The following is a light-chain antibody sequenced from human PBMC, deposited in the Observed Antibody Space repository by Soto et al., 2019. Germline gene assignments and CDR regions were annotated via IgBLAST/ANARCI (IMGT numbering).Light chain of an antibody. CDR2: DVS. V-gene: IGKV3-20*01. Sequence: EIVLTQSPGTLSLSQGERVTLSCRATQRVSSYLAWYQQKPGQAPTLLIYDVSPRATGIPDRFSGSGSETDFTLSSSRLEPEDFAVYVWQQYSVFALTFGGGTRVEIK. CDR3: QQYSVFALT. CDR1: QRVSSY. J-gene: IGKJ4*01.